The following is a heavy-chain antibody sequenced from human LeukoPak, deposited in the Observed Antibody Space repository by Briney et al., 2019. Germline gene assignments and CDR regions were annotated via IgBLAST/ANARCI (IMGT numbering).Heavy chain of an antibody. CDR3: ARGRALAYCGGDCYSPYPYYYGMDV. CDR2: INPNSGGT. J-gene: IGHJ6*02. CDR1: GYTFTGYY. V-gene: IGHV1-2*02. D-gene: IGHD2-21*02. Sequence: ASVKVSCKASGYTFTGYYMHWVRQAPGQGLEWMGWINPNSGGTNYAQKFQGRVTMTRDTSISTAYMELSRLRSDDTAVYYCARGRALAYCGGDCYSPYPYYYGMDVWGQGTTVTVSS.